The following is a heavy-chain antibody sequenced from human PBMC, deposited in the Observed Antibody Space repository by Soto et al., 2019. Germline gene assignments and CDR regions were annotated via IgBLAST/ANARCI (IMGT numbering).Heavy chain of an antibody. J-gene: IGHJ4*02. D-gene: IGHD3-10*01. V-gene: IGHV4-38-2*02. CDR3: AREQGWRGRDFDH. Sequence: QVQLQESGPGLLKPSETLSLTCAVSGDSISSGFYWAWIRQPPGKGLEWIGSIFNSGSTYYNPSLKSRLILSVDTSKNQFALALTSLTAADTAVYYCAREQGWRGRDFDHWGQGTRVAVSS. CDR2: IFNSGST. CDR1: GDSISSGFY.